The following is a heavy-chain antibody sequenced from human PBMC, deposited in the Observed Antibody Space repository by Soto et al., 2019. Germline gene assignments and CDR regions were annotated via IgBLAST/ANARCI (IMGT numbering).Heavy chain of an antibody. D-gene: IGHD5-12*01. J-gene: IGHJ6*02. CDR3: ARDRWLRTSYGMDV. CDR1: GYTFTSYA. Sequence: QVQLVQSGAEVKKPGASVKVSCKASGYTFTSYAMHWVRQAPGQRLEWMGWINAGNGNTKYSQKFQGRVTITGDTSASTAYMELSSLRSEDTAVYYCARDRWLRTSYGMDVWGQGTTVTVSS. V-gene: IGHV1-3*01. CDR2: INAGNGNT.